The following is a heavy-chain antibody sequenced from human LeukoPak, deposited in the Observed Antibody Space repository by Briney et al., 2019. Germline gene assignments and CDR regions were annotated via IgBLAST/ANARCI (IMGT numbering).Heavy chain of an antibody. CDR2: INHSGST. CDR3: ARVRRYCGGDCSRYFDY. D-gene: IGHD2-21*02. Sequence: PSETLSLTCAVYGGSFSGYYRSWIRQPPGKGLEWIGEINHSGSTNYNPSLKSRVTISVDTSKNQFSLKLSSVTAADTAVYYCARVRRYCGGDCSRYFDYWGQGTLVTVSS. V-gene: IGHV4-34*01. J-gene: IGHJ4*02. CDR1: GGSFSGYY.